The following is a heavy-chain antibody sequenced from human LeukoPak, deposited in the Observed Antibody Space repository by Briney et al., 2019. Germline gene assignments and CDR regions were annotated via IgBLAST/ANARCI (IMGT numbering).Heavy chain of an antibody. V-gene: IGHV3-53*01. Sequence: GGSLILSCAASGFTVSSNYMSWLRQAPGEGLEWVSVIYSGASTYYADSVKGRFTISRDNSKNTLYLQMSSVRAEDTAVYYCAREVVVAAAPLGYRGQGTLGTVSS. CDR3: AREVVVAAAPLGY. J-gene: IGHJ4*02. CDR2: IYSGAST. D-gene: IGHD2-15*01. CDR1: GFTVSSNY.